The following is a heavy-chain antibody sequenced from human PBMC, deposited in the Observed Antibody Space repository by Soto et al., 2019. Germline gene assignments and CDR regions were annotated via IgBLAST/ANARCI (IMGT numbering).Heavy chain of an antibody. CDR3: AKGAGEQLLPLDY. Sequence: PGGSLRLSCAASGFTFSSAWMNWVRQAPGKGLEWVGLIKSRHDGGTTDYAAPVKGRFSISRDDSRNTLYLQMNSLIAEDTAVYYCAKGAGEQLLPLDYWGQGTLVTVSS. V-gene: IGHV3-15*07. D-gene: IGHD2-15*01. CDR1: GFTFSSAW. J-gene: IGHJ4*02. CDR2: IKSRHDGGTT.